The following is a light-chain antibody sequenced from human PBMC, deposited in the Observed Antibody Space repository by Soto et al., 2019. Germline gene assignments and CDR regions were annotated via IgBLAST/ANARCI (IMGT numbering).Light chain of an antibody. Sequence: EIVLTQSPGTLFLSPGERATHSCRASQSANRNYLAWYQQKPGQAPRLLIYAASSRATGIPDRFSGSGSGTDFTLIITRQEPEDFAVYYCQQYESSVVYTFGQGTKLEIE. J-gene: IGKJ2*01. CDR1: QSANRNY. V-gene: IGKV3-20*01. CDR3: QQYESSVVYT. CDR2: AAS.